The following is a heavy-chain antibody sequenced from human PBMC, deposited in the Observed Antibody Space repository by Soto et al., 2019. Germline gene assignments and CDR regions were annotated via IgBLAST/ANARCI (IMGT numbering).Heavy chain of an antibody. V-gene: IGHV1-69*01. CDR2: IIPIFGTA. J-gene: IGHJ4*02. D-gene: IGHD3-22*01. Sequence: QVQLVQSGAEVKKPGSSVKVSCKASGGTFSSYAISWVRQAPGQGLEWMGGIIPIFGTANYAQKFQGRVTITADESTSTAYMELSSLRSEDTAVYYCAGYLALDASSGYYAFDYWGQGTLVTVSS. CDR1: GGTFSSYA. CDR3: AGYLALDASSGYYAFDY.